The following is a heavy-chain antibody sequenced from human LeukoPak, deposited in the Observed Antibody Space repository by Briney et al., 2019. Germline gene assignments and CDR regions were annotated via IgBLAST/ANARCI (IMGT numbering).Heavy chain of an antibody. J-gene: IGHJ1*01. Sequence: ASVKVSCKAPGYTFTSYDINWVRQATGQGLEWMGWMNPNNGNTHYAQKFQGRVTLTRNTSISTANMELSSLRSEDTAVYYCTRGGPVAGTHKYFQHWGQGTLVTVSS. CDR3: TRGGPVAGTHKYFQH. CDR2: MNPNNGNT. CDR1: GYTFTSYD. D-gene: IGHD6-19*01. V-gene: IGHV1-8*01.